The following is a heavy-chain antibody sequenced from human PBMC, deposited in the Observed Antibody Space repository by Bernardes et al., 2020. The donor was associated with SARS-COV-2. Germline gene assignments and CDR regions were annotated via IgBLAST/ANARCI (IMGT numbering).Heavy chain of an antibody. CDR1: GFTFDDYG. Sequence: GGSLRLSCAASGFTFDDYGMSWVRQTPGKGLEWVSGIKWTGGSTGYADFVKGRFTISRDNAKNSLYLQMNSLRAEDTALYHCVRGYYDGPFDSWGQGTLVTVSS. CDR2: IKWTGGST. D-gene: IGHD3-3*01. V-gene: IGHV3-20*01. CDR3: VRGYYDGPFDS. J-gene: IGHJ4*02.